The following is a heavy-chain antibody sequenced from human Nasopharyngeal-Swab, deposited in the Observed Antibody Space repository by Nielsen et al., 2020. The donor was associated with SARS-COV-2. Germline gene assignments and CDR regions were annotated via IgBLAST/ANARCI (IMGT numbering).Heavy chain of an antibody. J-gene: IGHJ6*02. D-gene: IGHD5-24*01. Sequence: GESLKLSCAASGFTVSSYYMSWVRQAPGKGLEWVSVISSGGSPYYADSVKGRFTISRDTKNTLYLQMNSLRAEDTAVYYCARDRGEMATIRGYYYYYGMDVWGQGTTVTVSS. CDR2: ISSGGSP. CDR1: GFTVSSYY. CDR3: ARDRGEMATIRGYYYYYGMDV. V-gene: IGHV3-53*01.